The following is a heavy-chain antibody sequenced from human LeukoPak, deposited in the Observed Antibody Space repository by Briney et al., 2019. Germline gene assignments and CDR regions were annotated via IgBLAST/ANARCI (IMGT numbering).Heavy chain of an antibody. V-gene: IGHV3-23*01. CDR3: ARDKNYGDSWDY. CDR1: GFTFSSYA. Sequence: GGSLRLSCAASGFTFSSYAMSWVRQAPGKGREWVSAISGSGGSTYYADSVKGRFTISRDNAKNSLYLQMNSLRAKDTAVYYCARDKNYGDSWDYWGQGTLVTVSS. CDR2: ISGSGGST. J-gene: IGHJ4*02. D-gene: IGHD4-17*01.